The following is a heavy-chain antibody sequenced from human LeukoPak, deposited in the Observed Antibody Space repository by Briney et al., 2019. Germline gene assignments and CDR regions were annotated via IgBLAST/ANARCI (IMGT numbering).Heavy chain of an antibody. V-gene: IGHV3-53*01. CDR2: IYSSGST. CDR3: ARRGDGGRSLDY. D-gene: IGHD4-23*01. CDR1: GFNVSNNY. J-gene: IGHJ4*02. Sequence: GGSLILSCAASGFNVSNNYMTWVRQAPGKGLEWVSLIYSSGSTYYADSVKGRFTISRDNSKNTLYLQVNSLRAEDTAVYYCARRGDGGRSLDYWGQGTLVTVSS.